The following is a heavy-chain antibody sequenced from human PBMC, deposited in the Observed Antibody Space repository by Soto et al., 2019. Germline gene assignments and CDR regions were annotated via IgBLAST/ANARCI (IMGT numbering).Heavy chain of an antibody. D-gene: IGHD3-10*01. V-gene: IGHV3-7*03. J-gene: IGHJ4*02. CDR1: GFALSPYW. Sequence: GGSLRLSCEASGFALSPYWMSWVRQAPGKGLEWVASINQDGSVKHYVDSVRGRFTISRDNAKNSLFLQMNSLSAEDTAVYFCARGLGGVPVAADLDYWGQGTLVTVSS. CDR2: INQDGSVK. CDR3: ARGLGGVPVAADLDY.